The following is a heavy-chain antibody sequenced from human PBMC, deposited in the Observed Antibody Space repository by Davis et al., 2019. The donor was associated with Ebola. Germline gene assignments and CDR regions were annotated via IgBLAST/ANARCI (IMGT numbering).Heavy chain of an antibody. CDR1: GGSISSYY. J-gene: IGHJ4*02. Sequence: GSLRLSCTVSGGSISSYYWSWIRQPPGKGLEWIGEIYHSGSTNYNPSLKSRVTISVDKSKNQFSLKLSSVTAADTAVYYCARGGQLVPFDYWGQGTLVTVSS. D-gene: IGHD6-6*01. CDR3: ARGGQLVPFDY. CDR2: IYHSGST. V-gene: IGHV4-59*12.